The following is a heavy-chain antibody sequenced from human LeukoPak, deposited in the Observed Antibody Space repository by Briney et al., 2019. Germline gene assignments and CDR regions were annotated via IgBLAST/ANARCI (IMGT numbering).Heavy chain of an antibody. CDR1: GASISTGDYY. Sequence: SETLSLTCTVSGASISTGDYYYSWIRQPPGKGLEWIGYVYNTGGTHYSPSLKSRVTISVDRSMNQFSLELTSVTAADTAVYYCARDYYHGFSTYRPWGQGTLVTVSS. D-gene: IGHD3-10*01. J-gene: IGHJ5*02. V-gene: IGHV4-30-4*08. CDR3: ARDYYHGFSTYRP. CDR2: VYNTGGT.